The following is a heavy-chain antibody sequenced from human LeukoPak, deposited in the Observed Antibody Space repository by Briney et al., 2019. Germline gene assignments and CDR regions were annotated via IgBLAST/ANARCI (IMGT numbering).Heavy chain of an antibody. CDR3: ARDRYSSGWYYFDY. CDR1: GGSFSGYY. V-gene: IGHV4-34*01. D-gene: IGHD6-19*01. Sequence: SETLSLTYAVYGGSFSGYYWSWIRQPPGKGLEWIGEINHSGSTNYNPSLKSRVTISVDTSKNQFSLKLSSVTAADTAVYYCARDRYSSGWYYFDYWGQGTLVTVSS. CDR2: INHSGST. J-gene: IGHJ4*02.